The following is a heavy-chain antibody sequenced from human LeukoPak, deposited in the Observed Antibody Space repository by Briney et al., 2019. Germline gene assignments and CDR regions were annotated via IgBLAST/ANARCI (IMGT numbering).Heavy chain of an antibody. CDR1: GGSISSYY. D-gene: IGHD6-13*01. J-gene: IGHJ5*02. CDR2: IYYSGST. CDR3: ARDSSSWYRSNGWFDP. Sequence: SETLSLTCTVSGGSISSYYWSWIRQPPGKGLEWMGYIYYSGSTNYNPSLKSRVTISVDTSKNQFSLKLSSVTAADTAVYYCARDSSSWYRSNGWFDPWGQGTLVTVYS. V-gene: IGHV4-59*01.